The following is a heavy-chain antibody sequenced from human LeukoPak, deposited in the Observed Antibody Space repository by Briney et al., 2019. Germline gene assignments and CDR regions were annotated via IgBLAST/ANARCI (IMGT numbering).Heavy chain of an antibody. V-gene: IGHV3-48*03. D-gene: IGHD2-15*01. Sequence: GGSLRLSCAASRFTFSNFHMNWVRQAPGKGLEWVSYISSGASTIYYADSVKGRFTISRDNAKKSVYLQMSSLRAEDTAVYYCARIFYYYGMDVWGQGTTVTVSS. CDR3: ARIFYYYGMDV. CDR1: RFTFSNFH. CDR2: ISSGASTI. J-gene: IGHJ6*02.